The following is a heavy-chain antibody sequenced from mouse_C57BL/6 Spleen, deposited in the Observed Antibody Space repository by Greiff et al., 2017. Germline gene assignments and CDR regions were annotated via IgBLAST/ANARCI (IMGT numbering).Heavy chain of an antibody. Sequence: QVQLQQSGAELVRPGTSVKVSCKASGYAFTNYLIEWVKQRPGQGLEWIGVINPGSGGTNYNEKFKGKETLTVDKSSSTAYMQLSSLTSEDSAVYFCARSDYSNPFAYWGQGTLVTVSA. CDR2: INPGSGGT. J-gene: IGHJ3*01. V-gene: IGHV1-54*01. CDR3: ARSDYSNPFAY. D-gene: IGHD2-5*01. CDR1: GYAFTNYL.